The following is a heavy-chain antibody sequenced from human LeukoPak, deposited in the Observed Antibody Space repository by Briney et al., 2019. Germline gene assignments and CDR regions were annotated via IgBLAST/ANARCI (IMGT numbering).Heavy chain of an antibody. CDR2: IYHSGST. CDR1: GGSISSGGYS. D-gene: IGHD4-17*01. J-gene: IGHJ3*02. Sequence: SQTLSLTCAVSGGSISSGGYSWSWIRQPPGKGLEWIGYIYHSGSTYYNPSLKSRVTISADRSKNQFSLKLSSVTAADTAVYYCARASTYGDYVDAFDIWGQGTMVTVSS. CDR3: ARASTYGDYVDAFDI. V-gene: IGHV4-30-2*01.